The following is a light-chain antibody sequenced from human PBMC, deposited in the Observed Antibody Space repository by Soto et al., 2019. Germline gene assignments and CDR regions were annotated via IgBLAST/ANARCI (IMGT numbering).Light chain of an antibody. CDR1: SSDVGGYNY. V-gene: IGLV2-14*01. Sequence: QSALTQPASVSGSPGQSITISCTGTSSDVGGYNYVSWYQQHPGKAPKLMIYEVSNRPSGVSNRFSGSKSGNTASLTISGLQADDEADYYCSSYTRSTALVAFGGGTKLTVL. J-gene: IGLJ2*01. CDR3: SSYTRSTALVA. CDR2: EVS.